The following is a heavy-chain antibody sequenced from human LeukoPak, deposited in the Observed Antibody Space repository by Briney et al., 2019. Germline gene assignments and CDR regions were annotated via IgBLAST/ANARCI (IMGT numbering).Heavy chain of an antibody. CDR3: AKGPFYGSGTLDY. J-gene: IGHJ4*02. CDR2: TSFDGSNA. Sequence: GGSLRLSCAASGFIFNEYGMHWVRQAPGKGLGWVAVTSFDGSNAYYADSVKGRFTISRDNSENTLYLQMNSLRVEDTAVYYCAKGPFYGSGTLDYWGQGTLVTVSS. D-gene: IGHD3-10*01. CDR1: GFIFNEYG. V-gene: IGHV3-30*18.